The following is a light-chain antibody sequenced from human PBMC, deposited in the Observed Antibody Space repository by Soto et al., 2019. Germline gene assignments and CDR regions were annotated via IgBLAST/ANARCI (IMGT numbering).Light chain of an antibody. CDR1: QSVIGSY. CDR3: HQYGSSPNT. J-gene: IGKJ2*01. V-gene: IGKV3-20*01. CDR2: AAS. Sequence: EIVLTQSPDTLSLSPGERATLSCRASQSVIGSYLAWYQQKPGQAPRLLIYAASSRAPGIPDRFSGSGSGTDFTLTISRLEPEDFVLYHCHQYGSSPNTFGQGTKLEIK.